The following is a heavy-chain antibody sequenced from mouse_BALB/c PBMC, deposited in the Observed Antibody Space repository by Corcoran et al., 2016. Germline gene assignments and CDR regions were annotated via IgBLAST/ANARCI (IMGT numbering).Heavy chain of an antibody. V-gene: IGHV9-3-1*01. J-gene: IGHJ3*01. CDR3: AREYYGSSPFAY. D-gene: IGHD1-1*01. Sequence: QIQLVQSGPELKKPGETVKISCKASGYTFTNYGMNWVKQAPGKGLKWMGWINTYTGEPTYADDFKGRFAFSLETSASTAYLQINNLKNEDTATYFCAREYYGSSPFAYWGQGTLVTVSA. CDR2: INTYTGEP. CDR1: GYTFTNYG.